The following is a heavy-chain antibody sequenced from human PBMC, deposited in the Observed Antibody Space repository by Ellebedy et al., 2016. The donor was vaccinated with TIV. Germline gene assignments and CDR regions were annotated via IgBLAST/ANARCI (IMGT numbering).Heavy chain of an antibody. CDR2: VVPMVGVT. CDR3: ARGSDNTGFYSENFQH. V-gene: IGHV1-69*04. D-gene: IGHD3-22*01. J-gene: IGHJ1*01. CDR1: GYTFTSYG. Sequence: ASVKVSCKASGYTFTSYGISWVRQAPGQGLEWMGRVVPMVGVTKYAQKFQGRVTITADKSTSTAYMDLSSLRSDDTAVYYCARGSDNTGFYSENFQHWGQGTLVSVSS.